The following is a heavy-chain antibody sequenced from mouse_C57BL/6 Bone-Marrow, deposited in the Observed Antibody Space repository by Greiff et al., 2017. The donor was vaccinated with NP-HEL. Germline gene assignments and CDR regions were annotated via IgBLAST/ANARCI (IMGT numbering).Heavy chain of an antibody. CDR3: ARQGGYLWYFDV. D-gene: IGHD2-2*01. J-gene: IGHJ1*03. CDR2: ISNGGGST. CDR1: GFTFSDYY. Sequence: EVQLQESGGGLVQPGGSLKLSCAASGFTFSDYYMYWVRQTPEKRLEWVAYISNGGGSTYYPDTVKGRFTISRDNAKNTLYLQMSRLKSEDTAMYYCARQGGYLWYFDVWGTGTTVTVSS. V-gene: IGHV5-12*01.